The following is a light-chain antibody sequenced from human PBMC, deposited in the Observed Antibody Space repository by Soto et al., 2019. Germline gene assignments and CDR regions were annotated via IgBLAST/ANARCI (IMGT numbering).Light chain of an antibody. CDR1: QNVYINS. CDR2: GAS. V-gene: IGKV3-20*01. CDR3: QQYGVSPLT. Sequence: EIVLTQSPGTLSLSPGERVTLSCRASQNVYINSLAWYQQKPGQTPRLLIYGASTRAAAVPDRFSGSGSGKDFALSIDGLEPEDFAIYYCQQYGVSPLTFGPGTRVD. J-gene: IGKJ3*01.